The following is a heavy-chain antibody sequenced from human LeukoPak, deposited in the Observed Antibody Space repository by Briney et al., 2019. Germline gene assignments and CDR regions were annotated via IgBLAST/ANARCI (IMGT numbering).Heavy chain of an antibody. CDR1: GGSISSGSYH. D-gene: IGHD5-24*01. CDR3: ARGEYNYGGHNWFDP. CDR2: IYPSGST. V-gene: IGHV4-61*02. J-gene: IGHJ5*02. Sequence: SQTLSLTCTVSGGSISSGSYHWSWIRQPAGKALEWIGRIYPSGSTNYDPSLKSRVTISVDTSKNQFSLKLSSVTAADTAVYYCARGEYNYGGHNWFDPWGQGTLVTVSS.